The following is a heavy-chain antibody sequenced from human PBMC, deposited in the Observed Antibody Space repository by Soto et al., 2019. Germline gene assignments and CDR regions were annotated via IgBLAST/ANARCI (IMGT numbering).Heavy chain of an antibody. J-gene: IGHJ4*02. CDR3: ARGITMVRGVIHTPYFDY. V-gene: IGHV4-31*03. D-gene: IGHD3-10*01. Sequence: QVQLQESGPGLVKPSQTLSLTCTVSGGSINSGGYYWSWIRQHPGKGLEWIGYIYNSGSTYYNPSLKSRVTISVDPSKNQCALKLSSVTAADTAVYCCARGITMVRGVIHTPYFDYWGQGTLVTVSS. CDR2: IYNSGST. CDR1: GGSINSGGYY.